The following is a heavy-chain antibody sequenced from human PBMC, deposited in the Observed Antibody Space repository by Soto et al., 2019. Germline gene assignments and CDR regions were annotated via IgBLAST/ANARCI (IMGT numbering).Heavy chain of an antibody. V-gene: IGHV3-48*02. D-gene: IGHD3-9*01. CDR3: ARSLEGHFEP. CDR2: MTSDMKTI. J-gene: IGHJ5*02. CDR1: GFTFRVYS. Sequence: EVQLVESGGGLIQHGGSLRLSCAASGFTFRVYSMNWIRQAPGKGLEWISYMTSDMKTIHYADSVKGRFTISRGNDKKSVYLQMTSLRDEETAVYYCARSLEGHFEPWGQGSLVTDSS.